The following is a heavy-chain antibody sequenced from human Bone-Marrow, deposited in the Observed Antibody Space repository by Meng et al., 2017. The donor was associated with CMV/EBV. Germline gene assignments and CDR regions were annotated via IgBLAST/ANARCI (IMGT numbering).Heavy chain of an antibody. V-gene: IGHV4-39*07. CDR1: GGSISSYY. J-gene: IGHJ4*02. Sequence: SETLSLTCTVSGGSISSYYWSWIRQPPGERPECIGSINYSGTIYYNPSFNSRVSISIDTTKNQFSLRVRSVTAADTAVYYCARDSVDSRTHPDYWGQGALVTVSS. CDR2: INYSGTI. D-gene: IGHD5-12*01. CDR3: ARDSVDSRTHPDY.